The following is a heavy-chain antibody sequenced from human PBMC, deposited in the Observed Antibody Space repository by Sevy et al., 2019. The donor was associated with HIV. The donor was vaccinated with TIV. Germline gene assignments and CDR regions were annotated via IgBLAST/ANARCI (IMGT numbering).Heavy chain of an antibody. J-gene: IGHJ4*02. Sequence: ASVKVSCKASGYTFTSYDINWVRQATGQGLEWMGWMNPNSGNTGYAQKFQGRVTMTRNTSISTAYMELSSLRSEDTXXXXXXXVXXXXVXXXXRRYYFDYWGQGTLVTVSS. CDR1: GYTFTSYD. V-gene: IGHV1-8*01. CDR3: XXVXXXXVXXXXRRYYFDY. CDR2: MNPNSGNT.